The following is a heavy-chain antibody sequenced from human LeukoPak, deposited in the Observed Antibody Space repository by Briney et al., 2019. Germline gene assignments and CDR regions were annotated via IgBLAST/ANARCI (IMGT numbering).Heavy chain of an antibody. J-gene: IGHJ4*02. CDR3: ASAFSSSWYYFDY. D-gene: IGHD6-13*01. Sequence: GESLKISCKSSGYSFTSYWIGWVRQMPGKGLEWMGIIYPGDSDTRYSPSFQGQVTISADKSISTAYLQWSSLKASDTAIYYCASAFSSSWYYFDYWGQGTLVTVSS. CDR1: GYSFTSYW. V-gene: IGHV5-51*01. CDR2: IYPGDSDT.